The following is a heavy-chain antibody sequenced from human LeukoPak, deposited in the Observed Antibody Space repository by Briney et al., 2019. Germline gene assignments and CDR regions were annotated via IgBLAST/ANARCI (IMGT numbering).Heavy chain of an antibody. CDR1: GFTFSSYT. Sequence: GGSLRLSCAASGFTFSSYTMNWVRQAPGKGLEWVSSISSSSIYIYYADSVKGRFTISRDNAKNSLYLQMNSLRAEDTAVYYCASRSGTKNYYYYYMDVWGKGTTVTASS. D-gene: IGHD1-7*01. CDR2: ISSSSIYI. V-gene: IGHV3-21*01. J-gene: IGHJ6*03. CDR3: ASRSGTKNYYYYYMDV.